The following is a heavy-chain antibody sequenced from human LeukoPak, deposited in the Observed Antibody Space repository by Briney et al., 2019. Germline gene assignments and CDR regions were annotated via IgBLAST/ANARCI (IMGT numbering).Heavy chain of an antibody. Sequence: KASETLSLTCAVYGGSFSGYYWSWIRQPPGKGLEWIGEINHSGSTNYNPSLKSRVTISVDTSKNQFSLKLSSVTAADTAVYYCASATYYYDSSGYYYSDYWGQGTLVTVSS. CDR3: ASATYYYDSSGYYYSDY. V-gene: IGHV4-34*01. J-gene: IGHJ4*02. CDR1: GGSFSGYY. CDR2: INHSGST. D-gene: IGHD3-22*01.